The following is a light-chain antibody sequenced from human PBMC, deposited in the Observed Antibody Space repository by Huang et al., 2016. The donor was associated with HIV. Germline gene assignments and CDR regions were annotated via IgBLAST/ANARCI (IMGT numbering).Light chain of an antibody. J-gene: IGKJ4*01. CDR1: QSVNTF. V-gene: IGKV3-11*01. CDR3: QQRSNRPLT. CDR2: YAA. Sequence: EIVLTQSPATLSLSPGERATLSCRASQSVNTFLAWYQQKPGQAPRLRIYYAANRATGIPSRFSGSGSGTDFTLTISSLEPEDFAVYYCQQRSNRPLTFGGGTKVEIK.